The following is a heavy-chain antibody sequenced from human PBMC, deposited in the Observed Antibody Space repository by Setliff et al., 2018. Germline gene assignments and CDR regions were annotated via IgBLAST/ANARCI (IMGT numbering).Heavy chain of an antibody. CDR1: GFAFSTYW. Sequence: PGGSLRLSCVVSGFAFSTYWMSWVRQSPGRGLEWVANINQDGSTMYSVDSLKGRFTVSRDNAKNSVYLQMSSLRVEDTAVYYCAREASVNSFDICGQGTTVTVSS. CDR2: INQDGSTM. J-gene: IGHJ3*02. CDR3: AREASVNSFDI. V-gene: IGHV3-7*01.